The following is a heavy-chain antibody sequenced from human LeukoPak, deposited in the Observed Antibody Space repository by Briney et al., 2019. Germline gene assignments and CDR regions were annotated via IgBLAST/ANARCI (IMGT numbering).Heavy chain of an antibody. V-gene: IGHV4-31*03. CDR2: ISYSGST. CDR1: GGSISSGGYY. Sequence: SETLSLTCTVSGGSISSGGYYWSWVRQHPGKGLEWIGHISYSGSTYYNPSLESRVVMPIDVSQNQFSLMVSSLTAADTAVYYCARAPGGNSRLDYWGQGTLVTVSS. CDR3: ARAPGGNSRLDY. D-gene: IGHD4-23*01. J-gene: IGHJ4*02.